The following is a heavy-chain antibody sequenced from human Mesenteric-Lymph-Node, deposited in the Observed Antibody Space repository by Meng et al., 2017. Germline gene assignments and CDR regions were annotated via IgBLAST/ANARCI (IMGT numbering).Heavy chain of an antibody. V-gene: IGHV3-48*03. CDR3: AGGYSSSWYGLLGY. D-gene: IGHD6-13*01. CDR2: ISSSGSTI. CDR1: GFTFSSYE. Sequence: GGSLRLSCAASGFTFSSYEMNWVRQAPGKGLEWVSYISSSGSTIYYADSVKGRFTISRDNAKNSLYLQMNSLRAEDTAVYYCAGGYSSSWYGLLGYWGQGTLVTVSS. J-gene: IGHJ4*02.